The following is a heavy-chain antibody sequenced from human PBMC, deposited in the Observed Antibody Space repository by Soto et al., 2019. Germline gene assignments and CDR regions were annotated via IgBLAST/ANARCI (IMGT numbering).Heavy chain of an antibody. J-gene: IGHJ4*02. CDR3: AHRVLRTVFGLVTTTAIYFDF. CDR2: IYWDDDK. Sequence: QITLNESGPTVVRPTEPLTLTCRFSGFSLTTSGDGVGWIRQSPGKAAECPALIYWDDDKRYSASLKSRLTITKDTSKSQVVLTVSDLDPTDTATYYCAHRVLRTVFGLVTTTAIYFDFWGQGTPVAVSS. CDR1: GFSLTTSGDG. V-gene: IGHV2-5*02. D-gene: IGHD3-3*01.